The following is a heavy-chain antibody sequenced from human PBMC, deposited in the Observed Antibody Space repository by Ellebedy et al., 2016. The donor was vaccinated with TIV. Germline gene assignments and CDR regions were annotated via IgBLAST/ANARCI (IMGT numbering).Heavy chain of an antibody. CDR3: ARDSPTGQGWFDP. D-gene: IGHD1-26*01. J-gene: IGHJ5*02. CDR2: INTDNVDT. V-gene: IGHV1-3*04. Sequence: AASVKVSCKASGYSFTRYGIQWVRQDPRPRLECVGYINTDNVDTKYSQKFQGRVSINRETSATTAYMGLSSLTSEDTALYYCARDSPTGQGWFDPWGQGILVTVSS. CDR1: GYSFTRYG.